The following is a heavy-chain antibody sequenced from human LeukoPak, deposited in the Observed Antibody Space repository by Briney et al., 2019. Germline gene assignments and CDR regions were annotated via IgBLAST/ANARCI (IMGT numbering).Heavy chain of an antibody. D-gene: IGHD3-3*01. J-gene: IGHJ4*02. CDR1: GFTFSNAW. CDR2: IKSKTGGGTT. V-gene: IGHV3-15*01. Sequence: GGSLRLSCAASGFTFSNAWMSWVRQAPGKGLEWVGRIKSKTGGGTTDYAAPVKGRFTISRDDSKNTLYLQMNSLKTEDTAVYYCTTDPDTIFGVVIIDYWGQGTLVTVSS. CDR3: TTDPDTIFGVVIIDY.